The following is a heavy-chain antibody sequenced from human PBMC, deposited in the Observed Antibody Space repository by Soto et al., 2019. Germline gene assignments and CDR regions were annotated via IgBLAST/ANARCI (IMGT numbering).Heavy chain of an antibody. CDR1: GGTFGSYA. J-gene: IGHJ6*02. V-gene: IGHV1-69*01. CDR2: IIPIPGTA. Sequence: QVQLVQSGAEVKKPGSSVKVSCKASGGTFGSYAISWVRQAPGQGLEWMGGIIPIPGTANYAQKFQGRVTIAADESTSTAYMVLSSLRSEDTALYYCARSQGSSTSLELDYYYYYGMDVWGQGTTVTVSS. D-gene: IGHD2-2*01. CDR3: ARSQGSSTSLELDYYYYYGMDV.